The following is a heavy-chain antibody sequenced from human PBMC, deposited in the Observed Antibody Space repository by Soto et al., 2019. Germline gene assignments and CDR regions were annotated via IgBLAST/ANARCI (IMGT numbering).Heavy chain of an antibody. D-gene: IGHD6-6*01. CDR2: IIPILGIA. J-gene: IGHJ6*03. CDR1: GGTFSSYT. Sequence: GASVKVSCKASGGTFSSYTISWVRQAPGQGLEWMGRIIPILGIANYAQKFQGRVTVTADKSTSTAYMELSSLRSEDTAVYYCARGALYSSFVAYYMDVWGKGTTVTVSS. CDR3: ARGALYSSFVAYYMDV. V-gene: IGHV1-69*02.